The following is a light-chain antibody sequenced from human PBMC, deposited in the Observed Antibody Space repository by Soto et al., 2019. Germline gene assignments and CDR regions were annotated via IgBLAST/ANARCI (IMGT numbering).Light chain of an antibody. V-gene: IGKV3-11*01. CDR3: QKRSNTCT. CDR2: DAS. Sequence: EIVLTQSPATLSLSPGERATLSCRASQSVSNYLAWYQQKSGQAPRLLIYDASNKATGIPARFSGSGSGTDFTLTISRLEPEDFAGYYCQKRSNTCTFGPGTKVDVK. CDR1: QSVSNY. J-gene: IGKJ3*01.